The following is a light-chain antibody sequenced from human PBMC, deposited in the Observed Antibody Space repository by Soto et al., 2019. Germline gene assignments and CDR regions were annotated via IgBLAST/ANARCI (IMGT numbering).Light chain of an antibody. CDR3: NSYTSSSSYV. CDR2: EVS. V-gene: IGLV2-14*01. Sequence: QSALTQPASVSGSPGQSITISCTGTSSDVADYNYVSWYQQHPGKGPKLMIYEVSNQPSGVSNRFSGSKSGNTASLTISGLQAEDEADYYCNSYTSSSSYVFGTGTKLTVL. CDR1: SSDVADYNY. J-gene: IGLJ1*01.